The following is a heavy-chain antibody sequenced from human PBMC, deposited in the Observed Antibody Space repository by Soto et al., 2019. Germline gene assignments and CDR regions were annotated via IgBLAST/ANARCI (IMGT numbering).Heavy chain of an antibody. J-gene: IGHJ6*02. V-gene: IGHV4-4*02. CDR2: IYHSGST. Sequence: PSETLSLTCAVSGGSISSSNWWSCVRQPPGKGLEWIGEIYHSGSTNYNPSLKSRVTISVDKSKNQFSLKLSSVTAADTAVYYCASSDRSAYYYYGMDVWGQGTTVTVSS. CDR3: ASSDRSAYYYYGMDV. D-gene: IGHD3-16*02. CDR1: GGSISSSNW.